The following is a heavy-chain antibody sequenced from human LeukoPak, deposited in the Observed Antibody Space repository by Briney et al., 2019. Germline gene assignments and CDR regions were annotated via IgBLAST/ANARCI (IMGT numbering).Heavy chain of an antibody. CDR1: GGSFSGYY. V-gene: IGHV4-34*01. J-gene: IGHJ4*02. CDR2: INHSGST. CDR3: ARGTGTLGSQLDY. Sequence: PSETLSLTCAVYGGSFSGYYWSWIRQPPGKGLEWIGEINHSGSTNYNPSLKSRVTISVDTSKNQFSLKLSSVTAADTAVYYCARGTGTLGSQLDYWGQGTLVTVSS. D-gene: IGHD3-10*01.